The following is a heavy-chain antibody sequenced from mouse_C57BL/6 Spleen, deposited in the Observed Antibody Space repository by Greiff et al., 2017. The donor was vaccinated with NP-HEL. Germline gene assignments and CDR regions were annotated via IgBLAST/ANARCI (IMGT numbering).Heavy chain of an antibody. V-gene: IGHV2-2*01. D-gene: IGHD2-1*01. Sequence: QVQLQQSGPGLVQPSQSLSITCTASGFSLTSYGVHWVRQSPGKGLEWLGVIWSGGSTDYNAAFISRLSISKDNYKSQVFFKMNSLQADDTAIYYCARRDGNYGYAMDYWGQGTSVTVSS. CDR3: ARRDGNYGYAMDY. CDR2: IWSGGST. J-gene: IGHJ4*01. CDR1: GFSLTSYG.